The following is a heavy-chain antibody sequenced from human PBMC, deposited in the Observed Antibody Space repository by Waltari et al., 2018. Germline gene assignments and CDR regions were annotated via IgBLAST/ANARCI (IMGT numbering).Heavy chain of an antibody. CDR3: ARDRHPASWSLDAFDI. Sequence: QVQLVQSGAEVKKPGSSVKVSCKASGGTFSSYAISWVRQAPGQGLEWMGRIIPIFGTANYAQKFQGRVTITADKSTSTAYMELSRLRSDDTAVYYCARDRHPASWSLDAFDIWGQGTMVTVSS. J-gene: IGHJ3*02. V-gene: IGHV1-69*08. CDR1: GGTFSSYA. D-gene: IGHD2-21*02. CDR2: IIPIFGTA.